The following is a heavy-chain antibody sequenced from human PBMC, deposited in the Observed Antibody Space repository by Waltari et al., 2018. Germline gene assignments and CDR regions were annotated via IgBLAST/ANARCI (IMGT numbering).Heavy chain of an antibody. CDR1: GYPFTVYI. J-gene: IGHJ4*02. D-gene: IGHD6-19*01. CDR2: INVGSGNT. V-gene: IGHV1-3*01. CDR3: ARENSAWSFFDY. Sequence: VQLVQSGAEVKKPGASVKVSCKASGYPFTVYIIHWVRQAPGQRLEWMGWINVGSGNTKYSQNFQGRVTITRDTSASTAYMALSSLTSEDTAVYYCARENSAWSFFDYWGQGTLVTVSS.